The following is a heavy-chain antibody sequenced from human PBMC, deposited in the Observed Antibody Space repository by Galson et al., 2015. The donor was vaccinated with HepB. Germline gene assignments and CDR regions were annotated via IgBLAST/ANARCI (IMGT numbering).Heavy chain of an antibody. Sequence: SLRLSCAASGFTFSSYWMSWVRQAPGKGLEWVANIKQDGSEKYYVDSVKGRFTISRDNAKNSLYLQMNSLRAEDTAVYYCARDRPYYYDSSGYSETNTYYYYGMDVWGQGTTVTVSS. V-gene: IGHV3-7*03. CDR1: GFTFSSYW. J-gene: IGHJ6*02. CDR2: IKQDGSEK. CDR3: ARDRPYYYDSSGYSETNTYYYYGMDV. D-gene: IGHD3-22*01.